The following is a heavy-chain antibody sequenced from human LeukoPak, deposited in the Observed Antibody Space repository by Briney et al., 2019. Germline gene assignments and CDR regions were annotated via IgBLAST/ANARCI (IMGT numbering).Heavy chain of an antibody. Sequence: ASVKVSCKASGYTFTSYYMHWVRQAPGQGLEWMGIINHSGGSTSYAHKFQGRVTMTRDTSTSTVHMELSSLRSEETAVYYCARDPTGEWLMRYYFDYWGQGTLVTVSS. CDR2: INHSGGST. J-gene: IGHJ4*02. CDR3: ARDPTGEWLMRYYFDY. D-gene: IGHD3-3*01. V-gene: IGHV1-46*01. CDR1: GYTFTSYY.